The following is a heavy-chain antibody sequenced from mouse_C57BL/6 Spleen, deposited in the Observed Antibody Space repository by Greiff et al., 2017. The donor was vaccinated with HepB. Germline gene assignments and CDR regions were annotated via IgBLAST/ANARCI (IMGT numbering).Heavy chain of an antibody. CDR3: ARGNVGAWFAY. V-gene: IGHV5-12*01. CDR2: ISNGGGST. Sequence: EVMLVESGGGLVQPGGSLKLSCAASGFTFSDYYMYWVRQTPEKRLEWVAYISNGGGSTYYPDTVKGRFTISRDNAKNTLYLQMSRLKSEDTAMYYCARGNVGAWFAYWGQGTLVTVSA. J-gene: IGHJ3*01. CDR1: GFTFSDYY.